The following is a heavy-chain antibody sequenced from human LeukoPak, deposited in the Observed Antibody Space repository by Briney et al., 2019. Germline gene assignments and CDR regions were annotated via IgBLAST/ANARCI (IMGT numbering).Heavy chain of an antibody. J-gene: IGHJ4*02. CDR1: GGSISSYY. D-gene: IGHD5-12*01. CDR2: IYYSGST. V-gene: IGHV4-59*01. CDR3: ARERVTTNYFDY. Sequence: SETLSLTCTVSGGSISSYYWSWIRQPPGKGLEWIGYIYYSGSTNYNPFLKSRVTISVDTSKNQFSLKLSSVTAADTAVYYCARERVTTNYFDYWGQGTLVTVSS.